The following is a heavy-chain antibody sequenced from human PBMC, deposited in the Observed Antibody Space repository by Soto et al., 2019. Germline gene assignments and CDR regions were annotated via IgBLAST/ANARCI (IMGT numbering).Heavy chain of an antibody. Sequence: EVQLVASGGGLVQPGGSLRLSCATSGITCSDHYMDWVRQAPGNGLEWVDRIRDKANSYTTEYAASVKGRFAISRDVSRNSVYLQVNSLSAEDPAVYYCASSWGDHRDFDYWGQGTLVTVSS. D-gene: IGHD2-21*02. CDR2: IRDKANSYTT. CDR3: ASSWGDHRDFDY. V-gene: IGHV3-72*01. J-gene: IGHJ4*02. CDR1: GITCSDHY.